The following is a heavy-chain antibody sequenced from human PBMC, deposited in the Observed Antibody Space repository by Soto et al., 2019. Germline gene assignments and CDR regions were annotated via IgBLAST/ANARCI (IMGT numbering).Heavy chain of an antibody. J-gene: IGHJ6*02. Sequence: EVQLVESGGALVQPGWSLRLSCTASGFTFNNYDMHCVRQATGKGLEWLSGIGAAGDTYYPGAVHGRVTISRDNARNSLYLQMNRLSASAMAVYYCVSGELVPGDYYYGKDVCGQGTTVTVSS. CDR2: IGAAGDT. CDR3: VSGELVPGDYYYGKDV. CDR1: GFTFNNYD. D-gene: IGHD2-8*02. V-gene: IGHV3-13*01.